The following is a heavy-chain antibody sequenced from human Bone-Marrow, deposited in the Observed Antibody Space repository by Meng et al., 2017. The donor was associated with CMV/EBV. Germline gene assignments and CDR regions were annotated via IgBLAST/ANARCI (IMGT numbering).Heavy chain of an antibody. CDR2: ISYDGSNK. CDR3: AREDCSSTSCLSGLDY. J-gene: IGHJ4*02. V-gene: IGHV3-30*04. D-gene: IGHD2-2*01. Sequence: GGSLRLSCAASGFTFSSYAMHWVRQAPGKGLEWVAVISYDGSNKYYADSVKGRFTISRDNSKNTLYLQMNSLRAEDTAVYYCAREDCSSTSCLSGLDYWGKGTLVTVSS. CDR1: GFTFSSYA.